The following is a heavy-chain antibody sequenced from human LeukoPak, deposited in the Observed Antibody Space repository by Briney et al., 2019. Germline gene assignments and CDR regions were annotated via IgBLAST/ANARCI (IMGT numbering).Heavy chain of an antibody. Sequence: ASVKVSRQASGGTLSAYAISWVRQAPGQGLEGMGGVIVMLGTVNYAQKFQGRVTFTADESTTTAYMEVRSLRSEDTAVYYCARDSGILTGSYQYWGQGTLVSVSS. CDR2: VIVMLGTV. D-gene: IGHD3-9*01. CDR1: GGTLSAYA. CDR3: ARDSGILTGSYQY. V-gene: IGHV1-69*13. J-gene: IGHJ4*02.